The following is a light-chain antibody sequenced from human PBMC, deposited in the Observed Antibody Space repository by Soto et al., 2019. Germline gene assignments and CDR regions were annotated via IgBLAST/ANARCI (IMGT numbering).Light chain of an antibody. V-gene: IGLV2-23*02. CDR3: CSYAGRSTWV. CDR1: SSDVGSYNF. Sequence: QSALTQPASVSGSPGQSITISCTGTSSDVGSYNFVSWYQQHPGKAPKLMIYEVTKRPSGVSNRFSGSKSGNTASLTISGLQAEDEADYYCCSYAGRSTWVFGGGTQLTVL. CDR2: EVT. J-gene: IGLJ3*02.